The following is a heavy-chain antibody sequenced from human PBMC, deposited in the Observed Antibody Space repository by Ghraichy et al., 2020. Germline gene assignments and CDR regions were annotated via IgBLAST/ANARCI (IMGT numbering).Heavy chain of an antibody. CDR1: GFTFSHYW. V-gene: IGHV3-7*01. CDR3: ARAYCADASCYEGGFDH. D-gene: IGHD3-22*01. CDR2: IKYHGSDE. Sequence: ETLSLTCAASGFTFSHYWMAWIRQAPGKGLEWVANIKYHGSDEYYVDSLRGRFTVTRDNARNSLDLLMTSLRVEDTAVYYCARAYCADASCYEGGFDHWGRGTLVTFS. J-gene: IGHJ4*02.